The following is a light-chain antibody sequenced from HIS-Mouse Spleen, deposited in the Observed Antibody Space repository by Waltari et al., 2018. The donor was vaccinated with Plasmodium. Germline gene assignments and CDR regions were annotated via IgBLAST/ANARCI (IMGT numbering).Light chain of an antibody. Sequence: DVVMTQSPLSLPVTLGQPASISCRSSQSLVHSDGNTYLNWFQRRPGQSPRRLIYKVSNRDSGVPDRFSGSRSGTDVTREISRVVAEYVGVYYCMQGTTRPGKFGERTKVEL. CDR2: KVS. V-gene: IGKV2-30*02. CDR1: QSLVHSDGNTY. J-gene: IGKJ1*01. CDR3: MQGTTRPGK.